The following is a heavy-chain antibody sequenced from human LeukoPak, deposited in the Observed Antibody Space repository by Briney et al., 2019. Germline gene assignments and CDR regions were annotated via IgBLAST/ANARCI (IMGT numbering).Heavy chain of an antibody. CDR2: FDPEDGET. J-gene: IGHJ4*02. CDR1: GYTLTELS. CDR3: ATEGTLVGATVGYPDY. V-gene: IGHV1-24*01. Sequence: ASVKVSCKVSGYTLTELSMHWVRQAPGKGLEWMGGFDPEDGETIYAQKFQGRVTMTEDTSTDTAYMELSSLRSEDTAVYYCATEGTLVGATVGYPDYWGQGTLSPSPQ. D-gene: IGHD1-26*01.